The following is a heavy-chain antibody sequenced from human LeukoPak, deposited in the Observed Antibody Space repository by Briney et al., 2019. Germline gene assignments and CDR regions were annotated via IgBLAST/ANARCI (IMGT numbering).Heavy chain of an antibody. CDR3: ARGGDYDSSGYLGFDY. V-gene: IGHV1-46*01. J-gene: IGHJ4*02. CDR1: GYTFTSYY. D-gene: IGHD3-22*01. Sequence: ASVKVSCKASGYTFTSYYMHWVRQAPGQGLDWMGIINPSGGSTSYAQKFQGRVTMTRDTSTSTVYMELSSLRSEDTAVYYCARGGDYDSSGYLGFDYWGQGTLVTVSS. CDR2: INPSGGST.